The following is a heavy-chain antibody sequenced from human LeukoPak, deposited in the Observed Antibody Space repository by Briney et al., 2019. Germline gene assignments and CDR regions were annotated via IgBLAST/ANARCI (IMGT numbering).Heavy chain of an antibody. CDR1: GFTFSSYG. Sequence: GGSLRLSCAASGFTFSSYGMHWVRQAPGKGLEWVAFIRYDGSNKYYADSVKGRFTISRDNSKNTLYLQMNSLRAEDTAVYYCAKDRSSRPTEYYYDSSGYDAFDIWGQGTMVTVSS. CDR2: IRYDGSNK. J-gene: IGHJ3*02. D-gene: IGHD3-22*01. CDR3: AKDRSSRPTEYYYDSSGYDAFDI. V-gene: IGHV3-30*02.